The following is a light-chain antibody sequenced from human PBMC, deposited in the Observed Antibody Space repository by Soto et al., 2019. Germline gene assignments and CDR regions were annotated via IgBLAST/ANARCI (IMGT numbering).Light chain of an antibody. J-gene: IGLJ3*02. Sequence: QSLLTQPPSVSGAPGQRVTISCTGYNSNIGAGYDVHWYQQLPGTAPKLLIYGNSNRPSGVPDRFSASKSGTSASLAITGLQAEDEADYYCQSYDSSLSGWVFGGGTKVTVL. CDR3: QSYDSSLSGWV. V-gene: IGLV1-40*01. CDR1: NSNIGAGYD. CDR2: GNS.